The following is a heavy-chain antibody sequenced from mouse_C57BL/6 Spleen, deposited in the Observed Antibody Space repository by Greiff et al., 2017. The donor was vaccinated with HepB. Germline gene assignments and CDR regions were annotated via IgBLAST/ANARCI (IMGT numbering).Heavy chain of an antibody. Sequence: VQLQQSGPELVKPGASVKISCKASGYAFSSSWMNWVKQRPGKGLEWIGRIYPGDGDTNYNGKFKGKATLTADKSSSTAYMQLSSLTSEDSAVYCCAGGWFPYAMDYWGQGTSVTVSS. CDR1: GYAFSSSW. CDR2: IYPGDGDT. CDR3: AGGWFPYAMDY. J-gene: IGHJ4*01. V-gene: IGHV1-82*01. D-gene: IGHD2-3*01.